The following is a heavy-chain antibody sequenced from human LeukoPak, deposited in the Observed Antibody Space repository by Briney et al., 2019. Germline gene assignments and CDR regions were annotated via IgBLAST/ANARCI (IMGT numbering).Heavy chain of an antibody. CDR1: GFTFSSYS. CDR3: ARGAGLGMGTAKHHDAFDI. J-gene: IGHJ3*02. V-gene: IGHV3-21*01. D-gene: IGHD7-27*01. Sequence: NPGGSLRLSCAASGFTFSSYSMNWVRQAPGKGLEWVSSISSSSSSYIYYADSVKGRFTISRDNAKNSLYLRMNSLRAEDTAVYYCARGAGLGMGTAKHHDAFDIWGQGTMVTVSS. CDR2: ISSSSSSYI.